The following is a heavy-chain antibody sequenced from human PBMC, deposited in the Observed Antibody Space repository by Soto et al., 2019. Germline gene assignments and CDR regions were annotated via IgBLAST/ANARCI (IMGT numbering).Heavy chain of an antibody. V-gene: IGHV3-23*01. CDR1: GFTFNNYA. CDR2: STRRADDT. CDR3: AKGSATSSPYYFDS. D-gene: IGHD2-2*01. Sequence: PGGSLILSWAASGFTFNNYAMGWCRQAPGNGLEWVSASTRRADDTFHADSSKGRLTISIDNSRNTLYLQMNSLRAEDTALYYCAKGSATSSPYYFDSWGQGTLVTVSS. J-gene: IGHJ4*02.